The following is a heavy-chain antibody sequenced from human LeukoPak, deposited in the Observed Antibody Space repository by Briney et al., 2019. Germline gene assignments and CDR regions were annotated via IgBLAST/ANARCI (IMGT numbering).Heavy chain of an antibody. Sequence: GGSLRLSCAASGFTFSSYSMNWVRQAPGKGLEWVSSISSSSSYIYYADSVKGRFTISRDNAKNSLYLQVNSLRAEDTAVYYCARNPLYGDYVSSGEYWGQGTLVTVSS. J-gene: IGHJ4*02. CDR3: ARNPLYGDYVSSGEY. CDR2: ISSSSSYI. CDR1: GFTFSSYS. V-gene: IGHV3-21*01. D-gene: IGHD4-17*01.